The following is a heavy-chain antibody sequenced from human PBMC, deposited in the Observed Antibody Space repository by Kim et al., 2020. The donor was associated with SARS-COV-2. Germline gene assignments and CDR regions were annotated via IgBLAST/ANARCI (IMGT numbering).Heavy chain of an antibody. J-gene: IGHJ4*02. Sequence: GGSLRLSCAASGFTFSSYGMHWVRQAPGKGLEWVAVISYDGSNKYYADSVKGRFTISRDNSKNTLYLQMNSLRAEDTAVYYCAKDAMYSSSWYLTNYFDYWGQGTLVTVSS. CDR1: GFTFSSYG. CDR3: AKDAMYSSSWYLTNYFDY. D-gene: IGHD6-13*01. CDR2: ISYDGSNK. V-gene: IGHV3-30*18.